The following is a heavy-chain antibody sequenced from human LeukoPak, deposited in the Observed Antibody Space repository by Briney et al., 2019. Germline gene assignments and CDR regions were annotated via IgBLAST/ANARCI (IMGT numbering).Heavy chain of an antibody. D-gene: IGHD4-17*01. V-gene: IGHV1-8*01. CDR1: GYPFTSYD. CDR2: LNPNSGNT. CDR3: ARGRLADDYGDYVHDGAYYYGMDV. J-gene: IGHJ6*02. Sequence: ASVKVSCQASGYPFTSYDINWVRPATGQGLGWRGWLNPNSGNTGYAQKFQGRVTMTRNTSISTAYMELSSLRSEDTAVYYCARGRLADDYGDYVHDGAYYYGMDVWGQGTTVTVSS.